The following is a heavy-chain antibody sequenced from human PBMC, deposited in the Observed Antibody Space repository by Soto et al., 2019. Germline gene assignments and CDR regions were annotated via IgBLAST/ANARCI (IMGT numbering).Heavy chain of an antibody. CDR3: AIPATSDFDY. D-gene: IGHD4-4*01. Sequence: QVQLQESGPGLVKPSGTLSVTCAVSGGSISSSNWWTWVRQPPGKGLEWIGEIYHSGTTNYNPSLKSLVVISGDRSRNHLSLTLSSVTAADTAVYYCAIPATSDFDYWGQGILVTVSS. V-gene: IGHV4-4*02. CDR1: GGSISSSNW. J-gene: IGHJ4*02. CDR2: IYHSGTT.